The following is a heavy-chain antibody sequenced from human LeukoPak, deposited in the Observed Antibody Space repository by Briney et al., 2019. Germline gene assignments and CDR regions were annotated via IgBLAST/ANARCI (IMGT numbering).Heavy chain of an antibody. Sequence: SETLSLTCTVSGGSIRSDFWSWIRQPPGKGLEWIGYIYSSGGTNYNPSLKSRLTISVDASKNQFSLKLTSVTAADTAVYYCARAYYYGSGSYGLDYWGQGTLVTVSS. J-gene: IGHJ4*02. CDR1: GGSIRSDF. CDR2: IYSSGGT. V-gene: IGHV4-59*01. D-gene: IGHD3-10*01. CDR3: ARAYYYGSGSYGLDY.